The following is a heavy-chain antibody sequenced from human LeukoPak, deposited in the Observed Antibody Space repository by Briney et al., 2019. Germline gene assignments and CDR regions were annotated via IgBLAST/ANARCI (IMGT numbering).Heavy chain of an antibody. CDR1: GGTFSSYA. Sequence: SVKVSCKASGGTFSSYAISWVRQAPGQGLEWMGGIIPIFGTANYAQKFQGRVTITAGESTSTAYMELSSLRSEDTAVYYCAMYYYDSSGYPVDYWGQGTLVTVSS. J-gene: IGHJ4*02. D-gene: IGHD3-22*01. CDR3: AMYYYDSSGYPVDY. CDR2: IIPIFGTA. V-gene: IGHV1-69*13.